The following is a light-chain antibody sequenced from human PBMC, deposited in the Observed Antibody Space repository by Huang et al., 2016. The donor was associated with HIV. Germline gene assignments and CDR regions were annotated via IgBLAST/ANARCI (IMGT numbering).Light chain of an antibody. CDR3: QQYYSSPFT. Sequence: DIVMTQSPDSLAVSLGERATINCKSSQSILYSSTDKSYLAWYHQKPGQPPKLLIYWASTRESGVPDLVSGSGSGTDFTLTISSLQAEDVAVYYCQQYYSSPFTFGPGTKVDIK. J-gene: IGKJ3*01. CDR1: QSILYSSTDKSY. V-gene: IGKV4-1*01. CDR2: WAS.